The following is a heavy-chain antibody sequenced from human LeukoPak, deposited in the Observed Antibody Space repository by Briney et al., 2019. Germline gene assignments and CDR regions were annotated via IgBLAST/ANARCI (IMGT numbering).Heavy chain of an antibody. CDR1: GFTFGDYA. CDR2: ISGSGGTT. CDR3: AKALPGGMGRASDI. Sequence: PGGSLRLSCTASGFTFGDYAMSWVRQAPGKGLEWVSVISGSGGTTYYADSVKGRFTISRDNSKNTLYLQMNSLRAEDTAVYYCAKALPGGMGRASDIWGQGTMVTVSS. D-gene: IGHD3-16*01. J-gene: IGHJ3*02. V-gene: IGHV3-23*01.